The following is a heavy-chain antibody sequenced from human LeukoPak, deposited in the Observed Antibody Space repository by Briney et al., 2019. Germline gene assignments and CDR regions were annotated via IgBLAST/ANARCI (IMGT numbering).Heavy chain of an antibody. Sequence: GGSLRLSCAASGFTFSSYGMHWVRQAPGKGLEWVAVISYDGSNKYYADSVKGRFTISRDNSKNTLYLQMNSLRAEDTAVYYCAKYKGYSSSLARADYWGQGTLVTVSS. V-gene: IGHV3-30*18. CDR1: GFTFSSYG. D-gene: IGHD6-6*01. J-gene: IGHJ4*02. CDR2: ISYDGSNK. CDR3: AKYKGYSSSLARADY.